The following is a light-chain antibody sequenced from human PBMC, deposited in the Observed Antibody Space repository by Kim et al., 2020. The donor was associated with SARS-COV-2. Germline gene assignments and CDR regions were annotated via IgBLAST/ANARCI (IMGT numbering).Light chain of an antibody. Sequence: GQSVTISCTGTNSDVGGYNYVSWYQQRPGKVPKLIIYNVNERPSGVPDRFSGSKSGNTASLTISGLQAEDEADYYCCSYGGKYNAVFGGGTKVTVL. CDR1: NSDVGGYNY. CDR3: CSYGGKYNAV. CDR2: NVN. V-gene: IGLV2-11*03. J-gene: IGLJ2*01.